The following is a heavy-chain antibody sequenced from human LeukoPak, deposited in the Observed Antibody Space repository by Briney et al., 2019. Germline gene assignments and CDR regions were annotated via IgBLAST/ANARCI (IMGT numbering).Heavy chain of an antibody. Sequence: GGSLRLSCAASGFTFSSYGMHWVRQAPGKGLEWVAFIRYDGSNKYYADSVKGRFTISRDNAKNSLYLQMNSLRAEDMALYYCAKGPHYGDYLPEYFQHWGQGTLVTVSS. J-gene: IGHJ1*01. V-gene: IGHV3-30*02. CDR1: GFTFSSYG. CDR2: IRYDGSNK. CDR3: AKGPHYGDYLPEYFQH. D-gene: IGHD4-17*01.